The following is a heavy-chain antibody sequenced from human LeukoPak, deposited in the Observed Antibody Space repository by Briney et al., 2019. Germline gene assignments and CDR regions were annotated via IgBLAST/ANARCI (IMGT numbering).Heavy chain of an antibody. V-gene: IGHV3-7*01. D-gene: IGHD3-3*01. J-gene: IGHJ4*02. Sequence: GGSLRLSCAASGFAFSRYWMTWVRQAPGKGLEWVANIKEDGSEKYYVDSVKGRFTISRDNAKNSLYLQMNSLRAEDTAVYYCARLRKFLEWLEDYWGQGTLVTVSS. CDR3: ARLRKFLEWLEDY. CDR1: GFAFSRYW. CDR2: IKEDGSEK.